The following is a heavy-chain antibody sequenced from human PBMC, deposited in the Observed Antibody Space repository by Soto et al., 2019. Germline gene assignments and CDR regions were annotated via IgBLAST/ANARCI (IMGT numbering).Heavy chain of an antibody. CDR3: VTAPPRLVNTDTYWNY. CDR2: INPDRGGT. D-gene: IGHD3-9*01. J-gene: IGHJ4*02. Sequence: QVRLVQSGAEVKKSGASMTVSCKTSGYTFSDYYILWVRQAPGQGLEWMGWINPDRGGTNYAQKFQGRVTMTRDTSTSKADLELNSLRFDDKAIYYCVTAPPRLVNTDTYWNYWGQGTLVTVSS. CDR1: GYTFSDYY. V-gene: IGHV1-2*02.